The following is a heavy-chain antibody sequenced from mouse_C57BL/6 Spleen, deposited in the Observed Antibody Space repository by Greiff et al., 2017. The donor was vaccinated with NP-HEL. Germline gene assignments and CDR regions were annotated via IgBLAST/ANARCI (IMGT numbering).Heavy chain of an antibody. Sequence: ESGPGLVKPSQSLSLTCSVTGYSITSGYYWNWIRQFPGNKLEWMGYISYDGSNNYNPSLNNRISITRETSKNQFFLKLNSVTTEDTATYYCAATNYYAMDYWGQGTSVTVSS. CDR3: AATNYYAMDY. CDR2: ISYDGSN. V-gene: IGHV3-6*01. J-gene: IGHJ4*01. CDR1: GYSITSGYY.